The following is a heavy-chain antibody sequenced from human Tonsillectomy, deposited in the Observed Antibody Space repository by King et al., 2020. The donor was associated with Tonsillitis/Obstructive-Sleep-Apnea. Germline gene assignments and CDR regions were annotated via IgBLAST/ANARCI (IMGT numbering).Heavy chain of an antibody. D-gene: IGHD3-22*01. V-gene: IGHV1-3*01. CDR1: GYTFTSYA. CDR2: INAGNGNT. CDR3: ARTYLRITMTRSSDDAFDI. J-gene: IGHJ3*02. Sequence: QLVQSGAEVKKPGASVKVSCKASGYTFTSYAMHWVRQAPGQRLEWMGWINAGNGNTKYSQKFQGRVTITRDTSASTAYMELSSLRSEDTAVYYCARTYLRITMTRSSDDAFDIWGQGTMVTVSS.